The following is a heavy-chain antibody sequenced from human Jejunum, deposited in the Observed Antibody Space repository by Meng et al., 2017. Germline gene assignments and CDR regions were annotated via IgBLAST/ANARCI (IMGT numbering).Heavy chain of an antibody. CDR1: GFTFSSSG. CDR3: ARGGNYYLDY. J-gene: IGHJ4*02. D-gene: IGHD1-1*01. V-gene: IGHV3-33*01. CDR2: IWYDGSYK. Sequence: QGGLGGVGGGVVHPGGSLRLPCAGSGFTFSSSGMQWVRQAPGKGLEWVAVIWYDGSYKYYADFVKGRFTISRDNAKNTLYLQMNSLRAEDTAIYYCARGGNYYLDYWGQGTLVTVSS.